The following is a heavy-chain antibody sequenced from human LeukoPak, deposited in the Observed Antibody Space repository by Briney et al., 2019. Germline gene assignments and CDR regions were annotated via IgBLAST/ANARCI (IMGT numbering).Heavy chain of an antibody. CDR1: GFSFNSYW. CDR2: IKQDGSEK. J-gene: IGHJ2*01. CDR3: AKGAWNFDL. V-gene: IGHV3-7*01. Sequence: GGSLRLCCVASGFSFNSYWMSWVRQAPGKGLEWVANIKQDGSEKSYVGSVKGRFTISRDNAKNSLYLQMNSLRAADTAIYFCAKGAWNFDLWGRGTLVSVSS.